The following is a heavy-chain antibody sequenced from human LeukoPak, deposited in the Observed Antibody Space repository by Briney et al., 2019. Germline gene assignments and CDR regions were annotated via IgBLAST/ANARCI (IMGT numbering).Heavy chain of an antibody. J-gene: IGHJ4*02. D-gene: IGHD6-19*01. CDR2: INHSGST. CDR1: GGSFSGYY. V-gene: IGHV4-34*01. Sequence: SETLSLTCAVYGGSFSGYYWSWIRQPPGKGLEWIGEINHSGSTNYNPSLKSRVTISVDTSKNQFSLKLSSVTAADTAVYYCARGGGGWYRSLNYFDYWGQGTLVTVSS. CDR3: ARGGGGWYRSLNYFDY.